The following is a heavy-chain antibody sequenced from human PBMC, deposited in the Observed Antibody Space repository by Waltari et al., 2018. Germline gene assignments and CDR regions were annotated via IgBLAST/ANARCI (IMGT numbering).Heavy chain of an antibody. CDR2: IYHSGST. CDR3: ARRSGWGLHSRSFDC. Sequence: QVQLQESGPGLVKPSETLSLTCAVSGYSISSGYYWGWIRQPPGKGLEWIGSIYHSGSTYYNPSLKTRVTISVDTSNNQFSLKLSPVTAADTAVYSCARRSGWGLHSRSFDCWGQGTLVTVSS. V-gene: IGHV4-38-2*01. D-gene: IGHD1-26*01. J-gene: IGHJ4*02. CDR1: GYSISSGYY.